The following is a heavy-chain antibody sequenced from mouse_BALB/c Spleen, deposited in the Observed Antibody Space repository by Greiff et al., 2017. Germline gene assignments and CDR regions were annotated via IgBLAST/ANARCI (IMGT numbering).Heavy chain of an antibody. CDR2: ISSGGST. J-gene: IGHJ1*01. D-gene: IGHD2-1*01. V-gene: IGHV5-6-5*01. Sequence: EVQGVESGGGLVKPGGSLKLSCAASGFTFSSYAMSWVRQTPEKRLEWVASISSGGSTYYPDSVKGRFTISRDNARNILYLQMSSLRSEDTAMYYCARGRYYGNFGYWYFDVWGAGTTVTVSS. CDR1: GFTFSSYA. CDR3: ARGRYYGNFGYWYFDV.